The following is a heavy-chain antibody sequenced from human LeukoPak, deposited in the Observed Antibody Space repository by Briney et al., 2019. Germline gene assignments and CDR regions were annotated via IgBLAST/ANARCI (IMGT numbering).Heavy chain of an antibody. D-gene: IGHD3-3*01. CDR3: ARDRSGWYFDL. J-gene: IGHJ2*01. CDR1: GGSISSYY. V-gene: IGHV4-59*01. Sequence: PSETLSLTCTVSGGSISSYYWSWIRQPPGKGLEWIGYIYYSGSTNYNPSLKSRVTISVDTSKNQFSLKLSSVTAADTVVYYCARDRSGWYFDLWGRGTLVTVSS. CDR2: IYYSGST.